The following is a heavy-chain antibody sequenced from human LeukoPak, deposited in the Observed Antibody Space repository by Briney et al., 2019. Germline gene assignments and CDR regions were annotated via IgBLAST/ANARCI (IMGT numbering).Heavy chain of an antibody. CDR2: VNYSGTI. Sequence: PSETLSLTCTVYGGSFNGYYWSWIRQPPGKGLEWIGEVNYSGTINYNPSLTSRVTISVDTSKNQFSLKLSSVTAADTAVYYCARFKSQLRQYYYYMDVWGKGTTVTVSS. J-gene: IGHJ6*03. V-gene: IGHV4-34*01. D-gene: IGHD2-2*01. CDR1: GGSFNGYY. CDR3: ARFKSQLRQYYYYMDV.